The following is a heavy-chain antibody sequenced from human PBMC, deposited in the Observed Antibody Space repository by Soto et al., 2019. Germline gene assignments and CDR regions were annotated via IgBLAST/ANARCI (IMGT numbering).Heavy chain of an antibody. CDR3: ANSSRGDDTSRPPVDY. V-gene: IGHV3-21*01. Sequence: GGSLRLSCAASGFTFSSYSMNWVRQPPGKGLGWVSCISSSSSSIYYADSVKGRFTISRDNAKNSLYLQMNSLRAEDTAVYYCANSSRGDDTSRPPVDYCGQGTLVTVSS. CDR2: ISSSSSSI. J-gene: IGHJ4*02. D-gene: IGHD3-22*01. CDR1: GFTFSSYS.